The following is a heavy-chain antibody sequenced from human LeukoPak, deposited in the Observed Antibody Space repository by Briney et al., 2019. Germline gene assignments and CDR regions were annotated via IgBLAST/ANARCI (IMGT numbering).Heavy chain of an antibody. CDR2: IRSKAYGGTT. CDR3: TRDFRDGYNFWAFDI. V-gene: IGHV3-49*04. J-gene: IGHJ3*02. D-gene: IGHD5-24*01. Sequence: GGSLRLSCTASGFTFGDYAMSWVRQAPGKGLEWVGFIRSKAYGGTTEYAASVKGRFTISRDDSKSIAYLQMDSLKTEDTAVYYCTRDFRDGYNFWAFDIWGQGTMVTVSS. CDR1: GFTFGDYA.